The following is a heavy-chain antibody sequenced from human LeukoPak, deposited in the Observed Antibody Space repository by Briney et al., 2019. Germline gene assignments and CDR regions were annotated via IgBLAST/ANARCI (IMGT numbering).Heavy chain of an antibody. CDR3: AKEYSSSWPIEEYFQH. Sequence: GGSLRLSCAASGFTFSSYAMSWVRQAPGKGLEWVSAISGSGGSTYYADSVRGRFTISRDNSKNTLYLQMNSLRAEDTAVYYCAKEYSSSWPIEEYFQHWGQGTLVTVSS. J-gene: IGHJ1*01. CDR1: GFTFSSYA. CDR2: ISGSGGST. V-gene: IGHV3-23*01. D-gene: IGHD6-13*01.